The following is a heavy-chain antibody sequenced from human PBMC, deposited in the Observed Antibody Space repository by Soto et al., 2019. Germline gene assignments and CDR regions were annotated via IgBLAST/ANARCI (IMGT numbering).Heavy chain of an antibody. CDR3: ARATCGPYCTNGAWLWDY. V-gene: IGHV3-30-3*01. Sequence: GGSLRLSCAASGFTFSSYAMHWVRQAPGKGLEWVAVISYDGSNKYYADSVKGRFTISRDNSKNTLYLQMNSLRAEDTAVYYCARATCGPYCTNGAWLWDYWGQGTLVTVSS. J-gene: IGHJ4*02. D-gene: IGHD2-8*01. CDR2: ISYDGSNK. CDR1: GFTFSSYA.